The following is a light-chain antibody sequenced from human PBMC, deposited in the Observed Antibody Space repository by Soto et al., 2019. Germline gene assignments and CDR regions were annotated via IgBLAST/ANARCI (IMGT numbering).Light chain of an antibody. J-gene: IGKJ4*01. CDR1: QSVRSSF. V-gene: IGKV3D-15*01. CDR3: PQYSNSTLT. Sequence: EIVMTQSPATLSVSPGERAALSCRASQSVRSSFLAWYQPTLGQAPSLLIYGASTRETGILARFSSSGAGTDCTRPINSLQSEDVSVYYCPQYSNSTLTFGGGTKV. CDR2: GAS.